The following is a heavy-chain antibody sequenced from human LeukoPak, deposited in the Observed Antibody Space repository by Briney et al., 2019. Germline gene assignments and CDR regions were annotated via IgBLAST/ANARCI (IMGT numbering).Heavy chain of an antibody. CDR1: GFTFSSYE. D-gene: IGHD6-19*01. CDR3: ARAASGWDNWFDP. V-gene: IGHV3-48*03. Sequence: GGPLRLSCAASGFTFSSYEMNWVRQAPGKGLEWVSYISSSGSTIYYADSVKGRFTISRDNAKNSLYLQMNSLRAEDTAVYYCARAASGWDNWFDPWGQGTLVTVSS. J-gene: IGHJ5*02. CDR2: ISSSGSTI.